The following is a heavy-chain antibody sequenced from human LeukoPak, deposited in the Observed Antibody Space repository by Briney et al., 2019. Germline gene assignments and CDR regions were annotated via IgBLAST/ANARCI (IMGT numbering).Heavy chain of an antibody. J-gene: IGHJ5*02. V-gene: IGHV4-34*01. D-gene: IGHD3-3*01. CDR3: APFWSGYYGFDP. Sequence: SETLSLTCAVYGGSFSGYYWSWIRQPPGKGLEWVGEINHSGSTKYNPSLKSRVTISVDTSKNQFSLKLSSVTAADTAVYYCAPFWSGYYGFDPWGQGTLVTVSS. CDR2: INHSGST. CDR1: GGSFSGYY.